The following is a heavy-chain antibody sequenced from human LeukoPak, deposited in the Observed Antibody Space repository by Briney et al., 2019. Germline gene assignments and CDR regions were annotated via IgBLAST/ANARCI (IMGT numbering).Heavy chain of an antibody. J-gene: IGHJ4*02. CDR1: GFTFSSCG. Sequence: SGGSLRLSCAASGFTFSSCGVNWLRQAPGKGLEWASSIGPTGTDRYYADSVRGRFTIPRDNAKNSMYLQMDSIGDEVRVVFYCVTETMGRLNYDGGEGSLLTVYS. CDR2: IGPTGTDR. CDR3: VTETMGRLNYD. D-gene: IGHD3-3*01. V-gene: IGHV3-21*01.